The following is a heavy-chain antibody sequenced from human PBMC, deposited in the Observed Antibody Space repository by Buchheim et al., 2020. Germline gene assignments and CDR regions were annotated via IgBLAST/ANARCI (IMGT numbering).Heavy chain of an antibody. CDR3: VKDEDQLVLWEYYQH. D-gene: IGHD6-6*01. CDR2: ISGSGGST. V-gene: IGHV3-23*01. CDR1: GFTFSSYA. Sequence: EVQLLESGGGLEQPGGSLRLSCAASGFTFSSYAMSWVRQAPGKGLEWVSAISGSGGSTYYADSVKGRFTISRDSSKNPPYLQMNSLRAEDTAVYYCVKDEDQLVLWEYYQHWGQGTL. J-gene: IGHJ1*01.